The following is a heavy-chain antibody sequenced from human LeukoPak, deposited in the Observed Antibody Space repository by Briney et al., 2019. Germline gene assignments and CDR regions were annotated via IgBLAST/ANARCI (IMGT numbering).Heavy chain of an antibody. J-gene: IGHJ4*02. CDR3: AKSLMVRGVNYYFDY. V-gene: IGHV3-23*01. D-gene: IGHD3-10*01. CDR2: ISGSGGST. CDR1: GFTFSSYA. Sequence: PGGSLRLSCAASGFTFSSYAMSWVRQAPGKGLEWVSAISGSGGSTYYADSVKGRFTISRDNSKNTLYLQMNSLRAEDTAVYYCAKSLMVRGVNYYFDYWGQGTLVTVSS.